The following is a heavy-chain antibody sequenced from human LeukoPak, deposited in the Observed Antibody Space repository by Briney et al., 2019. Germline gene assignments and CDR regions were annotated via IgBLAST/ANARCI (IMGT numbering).Heavy chain of an antibody. Sequence: GGSLRLSCAASGFIVNNKYMTWVRQAPGKGLEWVSLIYNDGRTYYADSVKGRCTISRDNSKNTLYLQMNSLRVEDTAVYYCARGLFLSGYLDAFDIWGQGTVVTVSS. J-gene: IGHJ3*02. CDR2: IYNDGRT. V-gene: IGHV3-53*01. CDR3: ARGLFLSGYLDAFDI. D-gene: IGHD3-22*01. CDR1: GFIVNNKY.